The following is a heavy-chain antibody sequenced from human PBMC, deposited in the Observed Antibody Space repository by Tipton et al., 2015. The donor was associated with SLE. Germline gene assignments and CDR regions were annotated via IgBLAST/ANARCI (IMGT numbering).Heavy chain of an antibody. CDR1: GGSFSGYY. D-gene: IGHD7-27*01. CDR3: ARGPEELGIPPLFDY. Sequence: GLVKPSETLSLTCAVYGGSFSGYYYWTWIRQRPGKGLEWIGEINHSGSPNSNPSLKSRVTISVDTSKNQFSLKLSSVTAADTAVYYCARGPEELGIPPLFDYWGQGTLVTVSS. V-gene: IGHV4-34*01. CDR2: INHSGSP. J-gene: IGHJ4*02.